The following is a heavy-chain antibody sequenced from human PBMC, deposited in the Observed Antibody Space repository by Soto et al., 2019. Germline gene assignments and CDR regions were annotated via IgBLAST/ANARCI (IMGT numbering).Heavy chain of an antibody. Sequence: GGSLRLSCAASGFTFSSYSMNWVRQAPGKGLEWVSYISSSSSTIYYAESVKGRYTISRDNAKNSLYLQMNSLRDEDTAVYYCARAGYYDILTGYYKSHYYYGMDVWGQGTTVTVSS. CDR2: ISSSSSTI. J-gene: IGHJ6*02. V-gene: IGHV3-48*02. CDR3: ARAGYYDILTGYYKSHYYYGMDV. CDR1: GFTFSSYS. D-gene: IGHD3-9*01.